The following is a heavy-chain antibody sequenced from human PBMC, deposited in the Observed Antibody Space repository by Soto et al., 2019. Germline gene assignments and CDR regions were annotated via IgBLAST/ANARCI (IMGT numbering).Heavy chain of an antibody. Sequence: GGSLRLSCAASGFTFSSYCMHWVRQAPGKGLEWGAVIWSDGNNKYYADSVKGRFTISRDNSKNTLYLQMNSLRAEDTALYFCSRGGYFSSTRCRYYYYYGMDVWGQGTTVTVS. D-gene: IGHD2-2*01. V-gene: IGHV3-33*01. CDR3: SRGGYFSSTRCRYYYYYGMDV. CDR1: GFTFSSYC. J-gene: IGHJ6*02. CDR2: IWSDGNNK.